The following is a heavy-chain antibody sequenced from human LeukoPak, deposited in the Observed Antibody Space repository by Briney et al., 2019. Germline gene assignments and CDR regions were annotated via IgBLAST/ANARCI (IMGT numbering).Heavy chain of an antibody. D-gene: IGHD2-2*01. J-gene: IGHJ4*02. CDR3: GRGDIVVVPAAIFN. Sequence: ASVKVSCKASGYTFTGYYMHWVRQAPGQGLEWMGWINPNSGGTNYAQKFQGRVTMTRDTSISTAHMELSRLRSDDTAVYYCGRGDIVVVPAAIFNWGQGTLVTVSS. V-gene: IGHV1-2*02. CDR1: GYTFTGYY. CDR2: INPNSGGT.